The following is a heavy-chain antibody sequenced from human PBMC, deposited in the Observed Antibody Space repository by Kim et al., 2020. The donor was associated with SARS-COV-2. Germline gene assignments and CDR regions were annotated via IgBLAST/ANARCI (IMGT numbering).Heavy chain of an antibody. D-gene: IGHD3-10*01. CDR3: ARDLPIQSGGYYYGMDV. V-gene: IGHV3-30-3*01. J-gene: IGHJ6*02. Sequence: GGSLRLSCAASGFTFSSYAMHWVRQAPGKGLEWVAVISYDGSNKYYADSVKGRFTISRDNSKNTLYLQMNSLRAEDTAVYYCARDLPIQSGGYYYGMDVWGQGTTVTVSS. CDR2: ISYDGSNK. CDR1: GFTFSSYA.